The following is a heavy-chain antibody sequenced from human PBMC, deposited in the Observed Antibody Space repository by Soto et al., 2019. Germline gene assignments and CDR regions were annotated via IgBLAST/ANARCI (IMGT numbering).Heavy chain of an antibody. CDR2: IYWDDTK. Sequence: QITLKESGPTLVKPTQTLTLTCTFAGFSLSTSGVGVDWIRQSPGKALERLDVIYWDDTKHYSPSLKSRLTITKDTSKNQVVRTMPNMDPVDTATYYCAHKGYGDYPIDYWGQGTLVTVSS. J-gene: IGHJ4*02. D-gene: IGHD4-17*01. CDR1: GFSLSTSGVG. CDR3: AHKGYGDYPIDY. V-gene: IGHV2-5*02.